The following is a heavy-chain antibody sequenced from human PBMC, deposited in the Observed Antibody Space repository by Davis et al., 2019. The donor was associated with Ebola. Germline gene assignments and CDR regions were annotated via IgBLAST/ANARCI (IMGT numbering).Heavy chain of an antibody. V-gene: IGHV1-46*01. CDR3: ARLIVVVVAATSSAFDI. D-gene: IGHD2-15*01. CDR1: GYTFTSYY. Sequence: ASVKVSCKASGYTFTSYYMHWVRQAPGQGLEWMGIINPSGGSTSYAQKFQGRVTMTTDTSTSTAYMELSRLRSDDTAVYYCARLIVVVVAATSSAFDIWGQGTMVTVSS. J-gene: IGHJ3*02. CDR2: INPSGGST.